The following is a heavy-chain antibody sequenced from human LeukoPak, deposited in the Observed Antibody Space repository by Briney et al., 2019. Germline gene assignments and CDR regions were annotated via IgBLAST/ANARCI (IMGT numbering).Heavy chain of an antibody. CDR1: GGSISSGDYY. Sequence: SQTLSLTCTVSGGSISSGDYYWSWMRQPPGKGLEWIVYIYYSGSTYYNPSLKSRVTISLDATKKQFSLTLNSVTAADTTVYYSARENKTTVTPSFKSGGKGTLVTVS. D-gene: IGHD4-17*01. J-gene: IGHJ4*02. V-gene: IGHV4-30-4*08. CDR3: ARENKTTVTPSFKS. CDR2: IYYSGST.